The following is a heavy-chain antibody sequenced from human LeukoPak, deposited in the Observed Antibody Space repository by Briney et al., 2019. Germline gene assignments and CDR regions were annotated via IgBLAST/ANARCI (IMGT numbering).Heavy chain of an antibody. Sequence: SETLSLTCAVYGGSFSGYYWSWIRQPPGKGLEWIGEINHSGSTYYNPSLKSRVTISVDRSKNQFSLKLSSVTAADTAVYYCARWYTIFVDYWGQGTLVTVSS. D-gene: IGHD3-9*01. J-gene: IGHJ4*02. V-gene: IGHV4-34*01. CDR3: ARWYTIFVDY. CDR2: INHSGST. CDR1: GGSFSGYY.